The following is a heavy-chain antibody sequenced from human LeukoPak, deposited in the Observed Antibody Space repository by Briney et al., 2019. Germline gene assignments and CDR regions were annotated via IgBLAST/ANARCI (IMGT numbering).Heavy chain of an antibody. V-gene: IGHV3-20*04. Sequence: PGGSLRLSCAASGFTFDDYGMSWVRQAPGKGLEWVSGINWNGGSTGYADSVKGRFTISRDNAKNSLYLQTNSLRAEDTALYYCARSSGSGWYEEGFDYWGQGTLVTVSS. CDR2: INWNGGST. D-gene: IGHD6-19*01. J-gene: IGHJ4*02. CDR3: ARSSGSGWYEEGFDY. CDR1: GFTFDDYG.